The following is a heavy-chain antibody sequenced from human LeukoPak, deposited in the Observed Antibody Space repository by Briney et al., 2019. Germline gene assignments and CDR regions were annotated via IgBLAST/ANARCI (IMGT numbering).Heavy chain of an antibody. D-gene: IGHD3-9*01. CDR1: GFTFSSTA. CDR2: IRYDGSNK. CDR3: AKDGPNYDILTGYMFDP. J-gene: IGHJ5*02. Sequence: GGSLRLSCAASGFTFSSTAMSWVRQAPGKGLEWVAFIRYDGSNKYYADSVKGRFTISRDNSKNTLYLQMNSLRAEDTAVYYCAKDGPNYDILTGYMFDPWGQGTLVTVSS. V-gene: IGHV3-30*02.